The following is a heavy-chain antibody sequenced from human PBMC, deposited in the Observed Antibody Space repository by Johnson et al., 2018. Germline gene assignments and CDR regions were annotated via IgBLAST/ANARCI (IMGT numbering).Heavy chain of an antibody. CDR3: AKEKGATSYGMDV. CDR1: GFTFSSYS. J-gene: IGHJ6*02. V-gene: IGHV3-21*04. D-gene: IGHD1-26*01. Sequence: VQLVQSGGGLAEPGGSLRLSCAASGFTFSSYSINWVRQAPGKGLEWVSSISSGSNYIYYADSVNGRFTISRDKAKKSLYLQMNSLRAEDTAVYYCAKEKGATSYGMDVWGQGTTVTVSS. CDR2: ISSGSNYI.